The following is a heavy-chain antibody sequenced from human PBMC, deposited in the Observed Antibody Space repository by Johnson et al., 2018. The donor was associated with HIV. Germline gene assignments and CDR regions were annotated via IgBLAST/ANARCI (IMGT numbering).Heavy chain of an antibody. J-gene: IGHJ3*02. CDR3: ARVQPVGGSYHDAFHI. Sequence: VQLVESGGVVVQPGGSLRLSCAASGFTFDDYAMHWVRQAPGKGLEWVSLISWDGGSTYYADSVKGRFTISRDNAKNSLYLQMNSLRGEDTALYYCARVQPVGGSYHDAFHIWGQGTVVTVSS. D-gene: IGHD1-1*01. CDR2: ISWDGGST. V-gene: IGHV3-43D*03. CDR1: GFTFDDYA.